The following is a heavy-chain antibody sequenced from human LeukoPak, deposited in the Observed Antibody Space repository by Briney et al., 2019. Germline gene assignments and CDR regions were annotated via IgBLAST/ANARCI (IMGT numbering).Heavy chain of an antibody. CDR2: INHSGST. Sequence: PSETLSLTCAVYGGSFSGYYWGWIRQPPGKGLEWIGEINHSGSTNYNPSLKSRVTISVDTSKNQFSLKLSSVTAADTAVYYCARGRGGQLAAYWGQGTLVTVSS. CDR1: GGSFSGYY. CDR3: ARGRGGQLAAY. J-gene: IGHJ4*02. D-gene: IGHD6-6*01. V-gene: IGHV4-34*01.